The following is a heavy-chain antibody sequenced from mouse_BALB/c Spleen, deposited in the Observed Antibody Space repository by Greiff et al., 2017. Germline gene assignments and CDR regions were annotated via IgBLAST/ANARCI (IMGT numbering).Heavy chain of an antibody. Sequence: EVQLQQSGPELVKPGASVTIPCKASGYTFTDYNMDWVKQSHGKSLEWIGDINPNNGGTIYNQKFKGKATLTVDKSSSTAYMELRSLTSEDTAVYYCARKGGYYGNYVDAYWGQGTLVTVAA. D-gene: IGHD2-1*01. V-gene: IGHV1-18*01. J-gene: IGHJ3*01. CDR1: GYTFTDYN. CDR2: INPNNGGT. CDR3: ARKGGYYGNYVDAY.